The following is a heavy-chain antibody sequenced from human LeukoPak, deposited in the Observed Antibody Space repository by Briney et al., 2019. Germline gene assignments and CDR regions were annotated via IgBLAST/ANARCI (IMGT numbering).Heavy chain of an antibody. D-gene: IGHD6-6*01. V-gene: IGHV3-7*03. CDR2: IKQDGSEK. CDR3: ARGVRPYYYYGMDV. CDR1: GFTFSSYW. J-gene: IGHJ6*02. Sequence: GGSLRLSCAASGFTFSSYWMSWVRQAPGKGLEWVANIKQDGSEKYYVDSVKGRFTISRDNAKNSLYLQMNSLRAEDTAVYFCARGVRPYYYYGMDVWGQGTTVTVSS.